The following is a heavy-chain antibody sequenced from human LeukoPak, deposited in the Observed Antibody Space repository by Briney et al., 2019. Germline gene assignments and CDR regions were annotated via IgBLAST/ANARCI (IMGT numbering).Heavy chain of an antibody. CDR2: ISDDGRNK. Sequence: PGRSLRLSCAASGFTFRSYGMQWVRQAPGKGLEWVAVISDDGRNKYYADSVKGRFTISRDDSKNTLYLQMNSLRAEDTAMYFCAKDRSRTWSFDYWGQGTLVTVSS. CDR1: GFTFRSYG. D-gene: IGHD6-13*01. J-gene: IGHJ4*02. CDR3: AKDRSRTWSFDY. V-gene: IGHV3-30*18.